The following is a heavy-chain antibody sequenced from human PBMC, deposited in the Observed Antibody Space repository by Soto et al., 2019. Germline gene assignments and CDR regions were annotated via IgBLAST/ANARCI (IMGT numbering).Heavy chain of an antibody. CDR1: GGSFSGYY. V-gene: IGHV4-34*01. CDR2: INHSGST. Sequence: SETLSLTCAVYGGSFSGYYWSWIRQPPGKGLEWIGEINHSGSTNYNPSLKSRVTISVDTSKNQFSLKLSSVTAADTAVYYCARGRYYYDSSGYSNLDYWGQGTLVTVS. D-gene: IGHD3-22*01. J-gene: IGHJ4*02. CDR3: ARGRYYYDSSGYSNLDY.